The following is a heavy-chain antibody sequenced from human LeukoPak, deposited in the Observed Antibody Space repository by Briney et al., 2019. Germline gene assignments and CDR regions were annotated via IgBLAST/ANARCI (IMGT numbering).Heavy chain of an antibody. V-gene: IGHV3-21*01. CDR3: AREIATLTYSDY. CDR1: GFTVSSNY. Sequence: GGSLRLSCVVSGFTVSSNYMSWVRQAPGKGLEWVSSISSGGTYIYYTDSVKGRFTISRDNAKNSLYLQMDSLRAEDTAVYYCAREIATLTYSDYWGQGTLVTVSS. D-gene: IGHD2-21*01. J-gene: IGHJ4*02. CDR2: ISSGGTYI.